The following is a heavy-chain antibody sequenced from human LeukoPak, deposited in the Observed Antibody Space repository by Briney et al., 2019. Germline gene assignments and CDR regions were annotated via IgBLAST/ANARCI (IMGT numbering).Heavy chain of an antibody. CDR3: ARSARLMKGVVEVTALDD. J-gene: IGHJ4*02. V-gene: IGHV3-48*03. D-gene: IGHD3-3*01. CDR1: GFTFRSYE. CDR2: LSSGSAF. Sequence: PGGSLTLSCEDSGFTFRSYEMNWVRQAPGKGLEWIAYLSSGSAFSYADSVKGRFTIARDNAKNSVYLEMNSLRADDTAVYYCARSARLMKGVVEVTALDDWGQGTLVTVSS.